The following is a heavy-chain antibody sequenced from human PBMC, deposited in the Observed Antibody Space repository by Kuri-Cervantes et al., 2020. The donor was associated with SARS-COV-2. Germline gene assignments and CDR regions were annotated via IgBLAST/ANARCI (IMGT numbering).Heavy chain of an antibody. D-gene: IGHD6-13*01. Sequence: GESLKISCVASGSTSRTYYAMHWVRQAPGKGLEWVAVISYDGSNKYYADSVKGRFTISRDNSKNTLYLQMNSLRAEDTAVYYCAKVGRGLGIAAAGTSWGQGTLVTVSS. CDR3: AKVGRGLGIAAAGTS. J-gene: IGHJ5*02. CDR2: ISYDGSNK. V-gene: IGHV3-30-3*01. CDR1: GSTSRTYYA.